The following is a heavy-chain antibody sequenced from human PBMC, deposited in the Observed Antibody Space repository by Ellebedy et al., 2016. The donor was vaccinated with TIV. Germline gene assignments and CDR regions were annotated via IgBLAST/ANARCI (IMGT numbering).Heavy chain of an antibody. CDR3: AKDAHSSWLPIES. Sequence: GESLKISXVASGFTFSRHGLSWVRQAPGQGLEWVSTISGSGASTWYADSVNGRFTISRDSSKNTLYLQMNSLRAEDTAVYYCAKDAHSSWLPIESWGQGTLVTVSS. CDR2: ISGSGAST. J-gene: IGHJ4*02. D-gene: IGHD6-19*01. V-gene: IGHV3-23*01. CDR1: GFTFSRHG.